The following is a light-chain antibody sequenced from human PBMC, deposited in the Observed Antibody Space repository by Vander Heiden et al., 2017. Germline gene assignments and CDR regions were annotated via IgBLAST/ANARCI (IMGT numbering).Light chain of an antibody. CDR1: QDINNY. CDR2: DAS. CDR3: QQYDSLPLT. Sequence: DIQMTQSPSSLSASVGDRVTITCQASQDINNYLNWYQQKPGKAPELLIYDASNLETGVPSRLSGSGSGTDFTFTISSLQPEDIATYYCQQYDSLPLTFGGGTKVDIK. J-gene: IGKJ4*01. V-gene: IGKV1-33*01.